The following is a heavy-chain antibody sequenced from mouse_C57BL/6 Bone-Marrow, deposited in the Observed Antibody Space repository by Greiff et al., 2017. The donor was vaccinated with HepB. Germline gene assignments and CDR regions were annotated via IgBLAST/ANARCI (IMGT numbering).Heavy chain of an antibody. J-gene: IGHJ3*01. D-gene: IGHD3-3*01. CDR3: ARGAEGPWFAY. V-gene: IGHV5-4*03. CDR1: GFTFSSYA. CDR2: ISDGGSYT. Sequence: DVKLVESGGGLVKPGGSLKLSCAASGFTFSSYAMSWVRQTPEKRLEWVATISDGGSYTYYPDNVKGRFTISRDNAKNNLYLQMSHLKSEDTAMYYCARGAEGPWFAYWGQGTLVTVSA.